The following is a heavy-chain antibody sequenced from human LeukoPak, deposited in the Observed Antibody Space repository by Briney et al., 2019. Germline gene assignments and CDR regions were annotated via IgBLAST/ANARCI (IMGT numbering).Heavy chain of an antibody. Sequence: GESLKISCNGSGYSFTSNWISWVRQMPGKGLEWMGRIEPSDSHINYSPSFQGHVTISVDKSISTAYLQWSSLRASDTAMYYCARQGRGSYRRDFDYWGQGTLVTVSS. V-gene: IGHV5-10-1*01. CDR1: GYSFTSNW. CDR2: IEPSDSHI. CDR3: ARQGRGSYRRDFDY. J-gene: IGHJ4*02. D-gene: IGHD1-26*01.